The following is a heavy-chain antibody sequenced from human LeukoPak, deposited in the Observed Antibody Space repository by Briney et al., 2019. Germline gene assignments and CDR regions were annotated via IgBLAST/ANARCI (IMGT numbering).Heavy chain of an antibody. Sequence: PGGSLRLSCAASGFTFSTYWMSWVRQAPGKGLEWVANIKQDGSEKYYVDSVKGRFTISRDNAKNSLFLQMNSLRAEDTAVYYCARPGDGYNWGRFDYWGQGTLVTVSS. J-gene: IGHJ4*02. D-gene: IGHD5-24*01. V-gene: IGHV3-7*04. CDR2: IKQDGSEK. CDR1: GFTFSTYW. CDR3: ARPGDGYNWGRFDY.